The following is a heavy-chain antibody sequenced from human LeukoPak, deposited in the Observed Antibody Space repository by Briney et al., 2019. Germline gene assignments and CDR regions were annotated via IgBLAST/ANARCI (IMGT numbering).Heavy chain of an antibody. D-gene: IGHD6-13*01. J-gene: IGHJ5*02. CDR3: ARVKDPTAAAVFWFDP. CDR1: GGSFSGYY. V-gene: IGHV4-34*01. Sequence: KSSETLSLTCAVYGGSFSGYYWSWIRQPPGKGLEWIGEINHSGSTNYNPSLKSRVTISVDTSKNQFSLKLSSVTAADTAVYYCARVKDPTAAAVFWFDPWGQGTLVTVSS. CDR2: INHSGST.